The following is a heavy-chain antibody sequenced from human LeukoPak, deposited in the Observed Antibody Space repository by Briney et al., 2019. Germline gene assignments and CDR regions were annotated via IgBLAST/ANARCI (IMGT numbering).Heavy chain of an antibody. Sequence: GGSLRLSCAASGFTFSSYEMNWVRQAPGKGLEWVSGINWNSGSTGYADSVKGRFTTSRDNAKNSLYLQMNSLRAEDTALYYCARVWDWGSGNYFDYWGQGTLVTVSS. J-gene: IGHJ4*02. CDR1: GFTFSSYE. V-gene: IGHV3-20*04. CDR2: INWNSGST. D-gene: IGHD7-27*01. CDR3: ARVWDWGSGNYFDY.